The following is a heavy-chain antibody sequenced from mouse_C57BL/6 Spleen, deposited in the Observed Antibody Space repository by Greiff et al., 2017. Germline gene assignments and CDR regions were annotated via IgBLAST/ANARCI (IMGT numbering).Heavy chain of an antibody. J-gene: IGHJ2*01. CDR2: IDPSDSYT. CDR3: ARSGPGYFDY. CDR1: GYTFTSYW. V-gene: IGHV1-69*01. Sequence: QVQLQQPGAELVMPGASVKLSCKASGYTFTSYWMHWVKQRPGQGLEWIGEIDPSDSYTNYNQKFKGKSTLTVDKSSSTAYMQLSSLTSEDSAVYYCARSGPGYFDYWGQGTTLTVSS.